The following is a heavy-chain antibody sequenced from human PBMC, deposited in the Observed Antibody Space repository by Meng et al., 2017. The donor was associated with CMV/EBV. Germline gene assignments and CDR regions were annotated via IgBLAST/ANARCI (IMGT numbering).Heavy chain of an antibody. D-gene: IGHD4-11*01. CDR2: IRYDGSNK. V-gene: IGHV3-30*02. CDR1: GFTFSSYG. Sequence: GESLKISCAASGFTFSSYGMHWVRQAPGKGLEWVAFIRYDGSNKYYADSVKGRFTISRDNSKNTLYLQMNSLRAEDTAVYYCAKPPYDYSNLYYFDYWGQGTLVTAPQ. J-gene: IGHJ4*02. CDR3: AKPPYDYSNLYYFDY.